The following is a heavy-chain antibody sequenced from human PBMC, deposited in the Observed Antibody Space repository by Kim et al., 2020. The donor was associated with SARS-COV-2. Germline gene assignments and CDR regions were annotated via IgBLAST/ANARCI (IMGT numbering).Heavy chain of an antibody. Sequence: GGSLRLSCAASGFIFSNYAMSWVRQAPGKGLEWVAAISGSGANTYYADSVKGRFTISRDNSKNTLYLQMNSLRAEDTAVYYCAKDPLYDFWSGYYFHYWREETVHTVST. CDR1: GFIFSNYA. CDR3: AKDPLYDFWSGYYFHY. J-gene: IGHJ4*02. V-gene: IGHV3-23*01. CDR2: ISGSGANT. D-gene: IGHD3-3*01.